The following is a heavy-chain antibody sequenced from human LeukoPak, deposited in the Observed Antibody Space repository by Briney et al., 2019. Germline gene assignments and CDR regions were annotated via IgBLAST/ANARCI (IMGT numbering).Heavy chain of an antibody. D-gene: IGHD2-2*01. Sequence: SETLSLTCTVSGGSISSGSYYWSWIRQPAGKGLEWIGRIYTSGSTNYNPSLKSRVTISVDTSKNQFSLKLSSVTAADTAVYYCASLVVVPAAIHYWGQGTLVTVSS. CDR2: IYTSGST. CDR3: ASLVVVPAAIHY. CDR1: GGSISSGSYY. J-gene: IGHJ4*02. V-gene: IGHV4-61*02.